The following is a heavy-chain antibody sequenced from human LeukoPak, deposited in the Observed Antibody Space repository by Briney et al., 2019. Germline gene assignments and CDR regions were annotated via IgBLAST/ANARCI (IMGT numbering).Heavy chain of an antibody. CDR3: ARVVGIVGAYDY. J-gene: IGHJ4*02. CDR1: GFTFSSYW. D-gene: IGHD1-26*01. Sequence: GGSLRLSCAASGFTFSSYWMHWVRQAPGKGLVWVSRINSDGSSTSYADSVKGRFTISRGNAKNTLYLQMNSLRAEDTAVYYCARVVGIVGAYDYWGQGTLVTVSS. V-gene: IGHV3-74*01. CDR2: INSDGSST.